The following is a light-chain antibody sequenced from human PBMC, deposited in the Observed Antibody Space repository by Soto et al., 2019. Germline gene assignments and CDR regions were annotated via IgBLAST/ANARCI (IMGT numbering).Light chain of an antibody. CDR2: ENN. J-gene: IGLJ1*01. CDR1: SSNIGNTY. V-gene: IGLV1-51*02. CDR3: GTWDSSLSAYV. Sequence: QSALTQPPSVSAAPGQKVTISCSGSSSNIGNTYVSWYQQLPGTAPKLLIYENNKRPSGIPDRFSGSKSGTSATLGITGLQTGDEADYYCGTWDSSLSAYVFGTGTKVTV.